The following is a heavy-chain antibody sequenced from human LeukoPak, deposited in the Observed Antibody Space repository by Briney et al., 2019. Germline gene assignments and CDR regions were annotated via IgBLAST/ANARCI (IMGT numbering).Heavy chain of an antibody. CDR3: AKDIYGDYYYGMDV. J-gene: IGHJ6*02. CDR2: ISWNSGSI. CDR1: GFTFDDYA. V-gene: IGHV3-9*01. Sequence: GGSLRLSCAASGFTFDDYAMHWVRQAPGKGLEWVSGISWNSGSIGYADSVKGRFTISRDNAKNSLYPQMNSLRAEDTALYYCAKDIYGDYYYGMDVWGQGTTVTVSS. D-gene: IGHD4-17*01.